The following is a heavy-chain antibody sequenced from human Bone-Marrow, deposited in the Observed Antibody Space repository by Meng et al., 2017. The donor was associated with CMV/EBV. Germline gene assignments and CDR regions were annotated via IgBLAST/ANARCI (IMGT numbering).Heavy chain of an antibody. J-gene: IGHJ5*02. V-gene: IGHV5-10-1*01. D-gene: IGHD4-17*01. Sequence: RLTCYGICCVRQLPGKGLECMRRIKPSDSYTNCSPSIQRHVTLSADKSITTADLQWSSLKASDTAMYYCARRKLSNVYGDTDWFDPWGQGTLVTVSS. CDR1: RLTCYG. CDR2: IKPSDSYT. CDR3: ARRKLSNVYGDTDWFDP.